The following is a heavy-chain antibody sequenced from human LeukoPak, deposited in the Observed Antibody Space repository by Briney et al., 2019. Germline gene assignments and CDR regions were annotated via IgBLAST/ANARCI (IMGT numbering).Heavy chain of an antibody. D-gene: IGHD2-2*01. CDR2: ITGSGGFT. CDR3: ARVQSGVVPAAGVDY. CDR1: GFPFSTYA. V-gene: IGHV3-23*01. J-gene: IGHJ4*02. Sequence: DPGGSLRLSCAASGFPFSTYAMSWVRQAPGKGLEWVSVITGSGGFTQYADSVKGRFTISRDNSKNTVYLQMNSLRSEDTAVYYCARVQSGVVPAAGVDYWGQGTLVTVSS.